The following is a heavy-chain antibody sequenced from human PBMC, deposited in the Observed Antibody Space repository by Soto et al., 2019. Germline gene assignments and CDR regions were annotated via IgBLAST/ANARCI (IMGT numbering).Heavy chain of an antibody. Sequence: QVQLQQWGAGLLKPSETLSLTCAVYGGSFSGYYWSWIRQPPGKGLEWIGEINHSGSTNYNPSLKSLVTISVDTSKNQFSLKLSSVTAADTAVYYCARVKVYDYVWGSYRGWFDPWGQGTLVTVSS. CDR1: GGSFSGYY. J-gene: IGHJ5*02. D-gene: IGHD3-16*01. CDR2: INHSGST. V-gene: IGHV4-34*01. CDR3: ARVKVYDYVWGSYRGWFDP.